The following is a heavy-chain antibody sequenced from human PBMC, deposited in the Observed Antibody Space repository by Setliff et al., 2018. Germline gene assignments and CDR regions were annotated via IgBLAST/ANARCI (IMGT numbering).Heavy chain of an antibody. J-gene: IGHJ5*02. Sequence: ASVKVSCKTSGYNFITFGISWVRQAPGQGLEWMGWISAYSGDTIYAQNYQGRVTMTTDTSTSTAYMELRSLRSDDTAVYYCAKDRVEVVVAAPQARFDPWGQGTLVTVSS. V-gene: IGHV1-18*01. CDR2: ISAYSGDT. CDR1: GYNFITFG. D-gene: IGHD2-15*01. CDR3: AKDRVEVVVAAPQARFDP.